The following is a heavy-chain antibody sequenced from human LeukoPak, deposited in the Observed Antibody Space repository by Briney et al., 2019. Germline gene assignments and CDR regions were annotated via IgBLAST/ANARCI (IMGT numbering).Heavy chain of an antibody. D-gene: IGHD1-1*01. V-gene: IGHV3-23*01. CDR3: AKADPGTGAFDY. CDR1: GFTFSSYA. J-gene: IGHJ4*02. Sequence: GGSLRLSCAASGFTFSSYAMDWVRQAPGKGLEWVSAISSSGDTIFYADPVKGRFTVSRVNSKNTLYLQMNSLRVEDTAVYFCAKADPGTGAFDYWGQGSLVTVSS. CDR2: ISSSGDTI.